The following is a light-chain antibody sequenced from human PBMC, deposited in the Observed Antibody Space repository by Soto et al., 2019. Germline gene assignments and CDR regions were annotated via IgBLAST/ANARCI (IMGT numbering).Light chain of an antibody. Sequence: DIVMTQSPDSLAVSLGERATINCKSSQSVNNNLAWYQQKPGRAPRLLIYGASTRATGVPARFTASGSGTEFTLTISSLQSEDFGIYFCQEYNDWPPLTFGGGTKVEIK. CDR3: QEYNDWPPLT. CDR1: QSVNNN. CDR2: GAS. V-gene: IGKV3-15*01. J-gene: IGKJ4*01.